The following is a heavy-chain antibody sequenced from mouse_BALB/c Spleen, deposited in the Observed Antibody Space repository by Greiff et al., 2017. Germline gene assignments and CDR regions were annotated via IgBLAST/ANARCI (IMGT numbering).Heavy chain of an antibody. J-gene: IGHJ4*01. CDR2: ISYSGST. V-gene: IGHV3-2*02. CDR1: GYSITSDYA. CDR3: ARAVFYAMDY. Sequence: VQLKESGPGLVKPSQSLSLTCTVTGYSITSDYAWNWIRQFPGNKLEWMGYISYSGSTSYNPSLKSRISITRDTSKNQFFLQLNSVTTEDTATYYCARAVFYAMDYWGQGTSVTVSS.